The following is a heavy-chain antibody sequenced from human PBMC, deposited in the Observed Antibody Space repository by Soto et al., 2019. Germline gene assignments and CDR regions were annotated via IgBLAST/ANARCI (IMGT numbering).Heavy chain of an antibody. J-gene: IGHJ4*02. D-gene: IGHD3-3*01. V-gene: IGHV3-9*01. Sequence: GGSLRLSCAASGFTFDDYAMHWVRQAPGKGLEWVSGISWNSGSIGYADSVKGRFTISRDNAKNSLYLQMNSLRAEDTALYYCAKDRHSGLTIFVFDYWGQGTLVTVSS. CDR1: GFTFDDYA. CDR3: AKDRHSGLTIFVFDY. CDR2: ISWNSGSI.